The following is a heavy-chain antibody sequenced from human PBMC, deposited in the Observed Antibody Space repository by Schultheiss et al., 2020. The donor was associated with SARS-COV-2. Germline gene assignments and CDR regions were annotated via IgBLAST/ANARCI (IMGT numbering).Heavy chain of an antibody. CDR2: IYSGGST. D-gene: IGHD3-10*01. V-gene: IGHV3-53*01. CDR3: TTDPWGVYDAFDI. CDR1: GFTFSSYW. J-gene: IGHJ3*02. Sequence: GGSLRLSFAASGFTFSSYWMHWVRQAPGKGLEWVAVIYSGGSTYYADSVKGRFTISRDNSKNTLYLQMNSLRAEDTAVYYCTTDPWGVYDAFDIWGQGTMVTVSS.